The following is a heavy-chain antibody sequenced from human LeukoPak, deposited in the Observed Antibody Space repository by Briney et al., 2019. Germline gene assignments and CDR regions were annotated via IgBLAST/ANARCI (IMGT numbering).Heavy chain of an antibody. D-gene: IGHD5-12*01. J-gene: IGHJ4*02. CDR3: SRRIGRGYAFDY. V-gene: IGHV1-8*01. CDR1: GYTFTSYD. CDR2: MNPNSCNT. Sequence: GCSVNDSCKSSGYTFTSYDINWVRQATGQGLDWMGCMNPNSCNTGYSQNFQGRLAMTSNTSINTANMHPSSLRSKHTPVYYLSRRIGRGYAFDYWGQGTLVTVSS.